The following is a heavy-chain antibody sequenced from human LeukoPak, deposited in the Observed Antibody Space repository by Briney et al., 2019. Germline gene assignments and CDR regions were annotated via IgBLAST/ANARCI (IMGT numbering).Heavy chain of an antibody. Sequence: GESLKISCKGSGYSFTSYWIGWVRQMPGKGLEWMGIIYPGDSDTRYSPSFQGQVTISADKSISTAYLPWSSLKASDTAMYYCARSRVVAATGENYYYYMDVWGKGTTVTVSS. CDR3: ARSRVVAATGENYYYYMDV. J-gene: IGHJ6*03. V-gene: IGHV5-51*01. CDR2: IYPGDSDT. D-gene: IGHD2-15*01. CDR1: GYSFTSYW.